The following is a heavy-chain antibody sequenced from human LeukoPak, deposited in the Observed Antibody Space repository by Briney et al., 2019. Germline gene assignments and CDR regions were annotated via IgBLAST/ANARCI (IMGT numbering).Heavy chain of an antibody. CDR3: ARVRGDYNFDY. Sequence: GGSLRLSCAASGFTYSSYGMHLVRQAPGKGQEWVAVIWYDGSNKYYADSVKGRFTISRDNSKNTLYLQMNSLRAEDTAMYFCARVRGDYNFDYWGQGTLVTVSS. J-gene: IGHJ4*02. CDR1: GFTYSSYG. D-gene: IGHD4-11*01. V-gene: IGHV3-33*01. CDR2: IWYDGSNK.